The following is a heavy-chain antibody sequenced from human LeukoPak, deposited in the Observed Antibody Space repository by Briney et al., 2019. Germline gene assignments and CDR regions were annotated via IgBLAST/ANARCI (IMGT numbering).Heavy chain of an antibody. Sequence: GASVKVSCKASGDTFSSYAISWVRQAPGQGLEWMGGIIPIFGTANYAQKFQGRVTITADESTSTAYMELSSLRSEDTAVYYCARSPNPPIVVVPAALIYYYFDYWGQGTLVTVSS. V-gene: IGHV1-69*01. J-gene: IGHJ4*02. CDR1: GDTFSSYA. CDR3: ARSPNPPIVVVPAALIYYYFDY. CDR2: IIPIFGTA. D-gene: IGHD2-2*01.